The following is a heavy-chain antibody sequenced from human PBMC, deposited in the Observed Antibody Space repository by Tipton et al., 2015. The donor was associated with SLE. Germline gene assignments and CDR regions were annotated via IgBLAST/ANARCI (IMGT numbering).Heavy chain of an antibody. V-gene: IGHV4-59*01. CDR2: IYYSGSI. Sequence: TLSLTCTVSGGSISSYYWSWIRQPPGKGLEWIGYIYYSGSINYNPSLKSRVTISVDTSKNQFSLKLSSVTAADTAVYYCARGGAYYYYGMDVWGQGTTVTVSS. J-gene: IGHJ6*02. CDR3: ARGGAYYYYGMDV. CDR1: GGSISSYY. D-gene: IGHD3-16*01.